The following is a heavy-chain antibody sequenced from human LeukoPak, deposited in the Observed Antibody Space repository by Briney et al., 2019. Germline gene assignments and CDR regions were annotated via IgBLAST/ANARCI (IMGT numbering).Heavy chain of an antibody. J-gene: IGHJ5*02. CDR2: IRYDGSNK. CDR1: GFTFSSYS. CDR3: AKDLGGLHDRFDP. V-gene: IGHV3-30*02. Sequence: PGGSLRLSCAASGFTFSSYSMHWVRQAPGKGLEWVAFIRYDGSNKYYADSVKGRFTISRDNSKNTLYLQMNSLRAEDTAVYYCAKDLGGLHDRFDPWGQGTLVTVSS. D-gene: IGHD3-16*01.